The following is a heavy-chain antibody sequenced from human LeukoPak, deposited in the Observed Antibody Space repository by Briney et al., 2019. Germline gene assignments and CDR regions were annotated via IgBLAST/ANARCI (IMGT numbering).Heavy chain of an antibody. D-gene: IGHD6-6*01. V-gene: IGHV4-30-2*01. CDR1: GGSISSGGYS. CDR2: IYHSGRT. CDR3: ASVSARPDYYFDS. Sequence: SETLSLTCAVSGGSISSGGYSWSWIRQPPGKGLEWIGYIYHSGRTYYNPSLKGRVTMSIDTSKNQFSLKLSSVTAVDTAVYYCASVSARPDYYFDSWGQGTLVTVSS. J-gene: IGHJ4*02.